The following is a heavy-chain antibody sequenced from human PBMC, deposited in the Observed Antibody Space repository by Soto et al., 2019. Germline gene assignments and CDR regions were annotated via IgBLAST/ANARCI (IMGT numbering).Heavy chain of an antibody. D-gene: IGHD2-15*01. Sequence: GGSLRLSCAASGFSFNTYSMNRVRQAPGKGLEWVSYISSGGSTIYYADSVEGRFTISRDNAQDSLYLQMNRLRVEDTALYYCARGGSRYCSNGSCSNGLIRFDPWGRGTLVTVSS. CDR3: ARGGSRYCSNGSCSNGLIRFDP. CDR1: GFSFNTYS. J-gene: IGHJ5*02. V-gene: IGHV3-48*01. CDR2: ISSGGSTI.